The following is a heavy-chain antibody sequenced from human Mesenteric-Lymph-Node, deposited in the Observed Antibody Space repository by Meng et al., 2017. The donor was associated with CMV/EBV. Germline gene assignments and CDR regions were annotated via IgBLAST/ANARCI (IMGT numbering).Heavy chain of an antibody. V-gene: IGHV4-59*01. D-gene: IGHD1-1*01. J-gene: IGHJ4*02. CDR1: GGSISSYY. CDR3: AGVGPYWREDF. CDR2: VYYSGTT. Sequence: SETLSLTRTVSGGSISSYYWSWIRQPPGKGLEWIANVYYSGTTTYNPSLRNRLSISLDTSMNQFSLSLSSVTAADTAVYYCAGVGPYWREDFWGQGTLVTVSS.